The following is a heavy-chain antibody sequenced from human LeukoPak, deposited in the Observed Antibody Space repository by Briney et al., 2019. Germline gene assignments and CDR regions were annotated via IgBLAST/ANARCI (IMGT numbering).Heavy chain of an antibody. V-gene: IGHV4-59*02. CDR1: GGSVSSYY. CDR3: ARDDNYGSGSFLD. Sequence: TSESLSPTWTVSGGSVSSYYWGWIRQPPGKGLEWIGSIYYSGSTNYNPSLKSRVTISVDTSKIQFSLKLSSVTAAATAVYYCARDDNYGSGSFLDWGQGTLVTVSS. D-gene: IGHD3-10*01. CDR2: IYYSGST. J-gene: IGHJ4*02.